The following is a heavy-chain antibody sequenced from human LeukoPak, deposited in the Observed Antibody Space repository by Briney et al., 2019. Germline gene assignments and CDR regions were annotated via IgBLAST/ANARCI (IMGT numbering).Heavy chain of an antibody. J-gene: IGHJ5*02. D-gene: IGHD3-22*01. V-gene: IGHV4-59*01. CDR2: IYYSGST. Sequence: SETLSLTCSVSAGSISSSYWSWIRQPPGKGLEWIGYIYYSGSTKYNPSLKSRVTISVDTSKNQFSLKLSSLTAADTAVYYCARDLYSSGYYGWLDPWGQGTLVTVSS. CDR3: ARDLYSSGYYGWLDP. CDR1: AGSISSSY.